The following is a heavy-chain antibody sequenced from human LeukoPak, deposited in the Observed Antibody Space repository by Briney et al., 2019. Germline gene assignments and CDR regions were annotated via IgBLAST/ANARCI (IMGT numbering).Heavy chain of an antibody. Sequence: GGSLRLSCATSGFTFSTTYAMSWVRQAPGKGLEWVANIKKDGSEKYYVDSVKGRFTISRDNAKNSLFLQMNSLRAEDTAVYYCARDKDSFDSGGSYLDAFDIWGHGTMVTVSS. V-gene: IGHV3-7*01. D-gene: IGHD3-22*01. J-gene: IGHJ3*02. CDR1: GFTFSTTYA. CDR2: IKKDGSEK. CDR3: ARDKDSFDSGGSYLDAFDI.